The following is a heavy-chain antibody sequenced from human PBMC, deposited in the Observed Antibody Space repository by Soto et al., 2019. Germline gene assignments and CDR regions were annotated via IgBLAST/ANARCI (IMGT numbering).Heavy chain of an antibody. CDR3: ARVLSGVVDHHFDY. J-gene: IGHJ4*02. D-gene: IGHD3-10*02. CDR1: GGSISVYY. Sequence: QVQLQESGPGLVKPSETLSLTCTVSGGSISVYYWSWIRQPPGKGLEWIGYIYNSGSTNSNPSLQSRVTISVDTSKNQFSLNLSSVTAADTAVYYCARVLSGVVDHHFDYWGQGTLVTVSS. V-gene: IGHV4-59*01. CDR2: IYNSGST.